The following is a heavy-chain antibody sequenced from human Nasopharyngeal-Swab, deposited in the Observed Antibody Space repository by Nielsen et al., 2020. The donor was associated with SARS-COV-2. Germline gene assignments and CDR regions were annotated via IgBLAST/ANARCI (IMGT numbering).Heavy chain of an antibody. J-gene: IGHJ4*02. D-gene: IGHD3-9*01. V-gene: IGHV4-31*02. CDR3: ARGSLPLYDILTGYYPLFDY. CDR2: IYNSGST. Sequence: WIRQPPGKGLEWIGNIYNSGSTHYNPSLKSRVTISVDTSKNQFSLKLSSVTAADTAVYYCARGSLPLYDILTGYYPLFDYWGQGTLVTVSS.